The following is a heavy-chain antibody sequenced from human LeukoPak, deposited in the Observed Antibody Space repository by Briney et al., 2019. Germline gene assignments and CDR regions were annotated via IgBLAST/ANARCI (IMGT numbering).Heavy chain of an antibody. CDR2: IKNDGSST. V-gene: IGHV3-74*03. CDR3: ASALGGQGGH. D-gene: IGHD1-26*01. Sequence: GGSLRLSCAASGFTFSRYWMHWVRQAPGKGLVWVSLIKNDGSSTTYADSVKGRFTISRDNAKNTLFLQMNSLRADDAAVYYCASALGGQGGHWGQGTLVTVSS. CDR1: GFTFSRYW. J-gene: IGHJ4*02.